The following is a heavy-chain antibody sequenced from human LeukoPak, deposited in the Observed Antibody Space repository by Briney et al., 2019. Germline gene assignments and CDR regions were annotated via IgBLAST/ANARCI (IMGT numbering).Heavy chain of an antibody. CDR2: IIPILGIA. Sequence: SVKVSCKASGGTFSSYAISWVRQAPGQGLEWMGRIIPILGIANYAQKFQGRVTITADKSTSTVYMELSSLRSEDTAVYYCATAATSIAAPGHWYFDLWGRGTLVTVSS. CDR1: GGTFSSYA. CDR3: ATAATSIAAPGHWYFDL. V-gene: IGHV1-69*04. D-gene: IGHD6-6*01. J-gene: IGHJ2*01.